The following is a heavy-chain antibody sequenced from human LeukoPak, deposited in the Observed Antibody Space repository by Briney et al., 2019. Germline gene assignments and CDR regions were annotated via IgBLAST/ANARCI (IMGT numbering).Heavy chain of an antibody. Sequence: NPGGSLRLSCAASGFTFSDYHMSWIRQAPGKGLEWVSYISSSGSTIYYADSVKGRFTISRDNAKNSLYLQMNSLRAEDTAVYYCARTGRADYSNYEEYFQHWGQGTLVTVSS. V-gene: IGHV3-11*01. J-gene: IGHJ1*01. CDR1: GFTFSDYH. CDR3: ARTGRADYSNYEEYFQH. D-gene: IGHD4-4*01. CDR2: ISSSGSTI.